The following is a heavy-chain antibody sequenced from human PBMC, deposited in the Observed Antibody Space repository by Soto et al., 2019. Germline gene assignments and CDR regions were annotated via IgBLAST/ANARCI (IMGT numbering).Heavy chain of an antibody. CDR2: ISDGGSTI. CDR1: GFTFSSYE. J-gene: IGHJ4*02. Sequence: PGGSLRLSCAASGFTFSSYEMNWVRQAPGKGLEWVSYISDGGSTIYYADSVKGRFTISRGNAKNSLYLQMNSLRAEDTAVYYCATFPRSSKRGYWGQGTLVTVSS. CDR3: ATFPRSSKRGY. V-gene: IGHV3-48*03. D-gene: IGHD4-4*01.